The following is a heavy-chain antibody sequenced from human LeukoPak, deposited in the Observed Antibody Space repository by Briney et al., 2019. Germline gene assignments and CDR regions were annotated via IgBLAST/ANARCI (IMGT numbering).Heavy chain of an antibody. CDR2: IYYSGST. V-gene: IGHV4-61*01. CDR1: GGSVSSGSYY. CDR3: ARKIAVAGGGFDP. J-gene: IGHJ5*02. D-gene: IGHD6-19*01. Sequence: SETLSLTCTASGGSVSSGSYYWSWIRQPPGKGLEWIGYIYYSGSTNYNPPLKSRVTISVDTSKNQFSLKLSSVTAADTAVYYCARKIAVAGGGFDPWGQGTLVTVSS.